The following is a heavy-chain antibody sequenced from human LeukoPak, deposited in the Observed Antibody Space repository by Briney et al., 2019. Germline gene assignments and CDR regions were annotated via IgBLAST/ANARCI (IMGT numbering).Heavy chain of an antibody. CDR2: IIPIFGTA. CDR1: GGTFSSYA. Sequence: GASVKVSCKASGGTFSSYAISWVRQAPGQGLEWMGGIIPIFGTANYAQKFQGRVTITADESTSTAYMELSSLRSEDTAVYYCARDLSRVSTYFDYWGQGTLVTVSS. D-gene: IGHD2/OR15-2a*01. V-gene: IGHV1-69*13. CDR3: ARDLSRVSTYFDY. J-gene: IGHJ4*02.